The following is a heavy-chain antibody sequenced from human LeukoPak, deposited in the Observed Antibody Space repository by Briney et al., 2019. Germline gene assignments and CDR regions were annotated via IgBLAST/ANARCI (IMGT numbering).Heavy chain of an antibody. CDR2: MNPNSGNT. J-gene: IGHJ4*02. V-gene: IGHV1-8*01. Sequence: ASVKVSFKASGYTFTSYDINWVRQATGQGLEWMGWMNPNSGNTGYAQKFQGRVTMTRNTSISTAYMELSSLRSEDTAVYYWSIGELAAGSAPPIHYWGQGTLVTVSS. CDR1: GYTFTSYD. CDR3: SIGELAAGSAPPIHY. D-gene: IGHD6-13*01.